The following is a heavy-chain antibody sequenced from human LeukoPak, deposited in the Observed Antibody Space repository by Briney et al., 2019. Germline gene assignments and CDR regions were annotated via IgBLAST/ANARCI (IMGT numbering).Heavy chain of an antibody. V-gene: IGHV4-31*03. Sequence: SETLSLTCTVSGGSISSGGYYWSWIRQHPGKGLEWIGYIYYSGSTYYNPSLKSRVTISVDTSKNQFSLKLSSVTAADTAVYYCARHAAGGSYPDYWGQGTLVTVSS. CDR1: GGSISSGGYY. CDR3: ARHAAGGSYPDY. CDR2: IYYSGST. D-gene: IGHD1-26*01. J-gene: IGHJ4*02.